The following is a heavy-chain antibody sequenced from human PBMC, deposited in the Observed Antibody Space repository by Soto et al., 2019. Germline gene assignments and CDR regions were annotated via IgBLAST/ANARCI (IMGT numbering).Heavy chain of an antibody. CDR2: IIPIFGTA. V-gene: IGHV1-69*13. Sequence: EASVKVSCTASGGTFSSYAISWVRQAPGQGLEWMGGIIPIFGTANYAQKFQGRVTITADESTSTAYMELSSLRSEDTAVYYCASSGIDYYDSSGYYYGAFDIWGQGTMVTVSS. D-gene: IGHD3-22*01. J-gene: IGHJ3*02. CDR3: ASSGIDYYDSSGYYYGAFDI. CDR1: GGTFSSYA.